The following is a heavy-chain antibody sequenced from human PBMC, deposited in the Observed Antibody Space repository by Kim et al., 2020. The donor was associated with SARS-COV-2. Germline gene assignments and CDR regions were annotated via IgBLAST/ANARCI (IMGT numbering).Heavy chain of an antibody. D-gene: IGHD4-17*01. CDR2: EE. Sequence: EECYVDSVKGRITISTDNAKNVLCLQMSSLRGEDTAMYYCARVTRGQEWTYWGQGTLITVSS. J-gene: IGHJ4*02. CDR3: ARVTRGQEWTY. V-gene: IGHV3-7*03.